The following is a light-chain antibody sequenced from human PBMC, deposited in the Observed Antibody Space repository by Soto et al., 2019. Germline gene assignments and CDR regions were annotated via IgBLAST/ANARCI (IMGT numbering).Light chain of an antibody. CDR1: QSVSSIY. V-gene: IGKV3-20*01. J-gene: IGKJ5*01. CDR3: QQSYSTPT. Sequence: EIVLTQSPGTLSLSPGDRAALSCRASQSVSSIYLAWYQQKPGQAPRLLIYGASSRATGIPDRFSGSGSGTDFTLTISSLQPEDFATYYCQQSYSTPTFGQGTRLEIK. CDR2: GAS.